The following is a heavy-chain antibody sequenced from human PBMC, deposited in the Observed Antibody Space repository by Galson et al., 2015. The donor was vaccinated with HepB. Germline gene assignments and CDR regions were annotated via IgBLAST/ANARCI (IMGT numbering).Heavy chain of an antibody. D-gene: IGHD5-18*01. CDR2: IKSKTDGGTT. Sequence: SLRLSCAASGFTFSNAWMSWVRQAPGKGLEWVGRIKSKTDGGTTDYAAPVKGRFTISRDDSKNTLYLQMNSLKTEDTAVYYCTTDWWIQLWFDTTFDYWGQGTLVTVSS. V-gene: IGHV3-15*01. J-gene: IGHJ4*02. CDR3: TTDWWIQLWFDTTFDY. CDR1: GFTFSNAW.